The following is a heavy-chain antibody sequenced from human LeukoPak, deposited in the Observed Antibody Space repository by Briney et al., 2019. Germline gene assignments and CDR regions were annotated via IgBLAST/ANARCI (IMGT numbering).Heavy chain of an antibody. CDR3: ARGYCSSTSCSRGNWFDP. Sequence: SVKVSCKASGYTFTGYYMHWVRQAPGQGLEWMGWINPNSGGTNYAQKFQGRVTMTRDTSISTAYMELSRLRSDDTAVYYCARGYCSSTSCSRGNWFDPWGQGTLVTVSS. J-gene: IGHJ5*02. V-gene: IGHV1-2*02. CDR1: GYTFTGYY. CDR2: INPNSGGT. D-gene: IGHD2-2*01.